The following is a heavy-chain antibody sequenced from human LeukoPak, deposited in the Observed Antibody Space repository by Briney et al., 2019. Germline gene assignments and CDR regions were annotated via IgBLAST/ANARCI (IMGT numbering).Heavy chain of an antibody. CDR2: IYYSGDT. J-gene: IGHJ6*03. V-gene: IGHV4-59*01. CDR3: ARVGRWPYYYMDV. D-gene: IGHD5-24*01. CDR1: DGAIAGYS. Sequence: SETLSLTCSVSDGAIAGYSWSWIRQAPGKGLEWIGYIYYSGDTNYNPSLQSRVTVSVDTSKNQFSLKLTSVTAADTAVYYCARVGRWPYYYMDVWGKGTTVTISS.